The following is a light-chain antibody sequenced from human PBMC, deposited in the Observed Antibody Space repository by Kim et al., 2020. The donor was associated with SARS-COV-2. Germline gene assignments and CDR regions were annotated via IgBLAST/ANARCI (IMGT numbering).Light chain of an antibody. CDR2: GAS. Sequence: SPGERATLSCRASQSGSSNFLAWYQQKPGQAPRLLIYGASSRATGIPDRFSGSGSVTDFTLTISRLEPEDFAVYYCQHYGSSLWTFGQGTKVDIK. CDR1: QSGSSNF. CDR3: QHYGSSLWT. V-gene: IGKV3-20*01. J-gene: IGKJ1*01.